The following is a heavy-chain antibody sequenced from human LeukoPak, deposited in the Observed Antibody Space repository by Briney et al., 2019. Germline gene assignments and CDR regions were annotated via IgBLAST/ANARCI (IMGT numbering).Heavy chain of an antibody. CDR2: ISGYNGNT. D-gene: IGHD1-1*01. J-gene: IGHJ4*02. V-gene: IGHV1-18*04. CDR3: ARDLIMAGGTNPFRLGY. CDR1: GYTFTGYY. Sequence: ASVKVSCKASGYTFTGYYMHWVRQAPGQGHEWMGWISGYNGNTKYAQKVQGRVTMTTDTSTSTAYMELRSLRSDDTAVYYCARDLIMAGGTNPFRLGYWGQGTLVTVSS.